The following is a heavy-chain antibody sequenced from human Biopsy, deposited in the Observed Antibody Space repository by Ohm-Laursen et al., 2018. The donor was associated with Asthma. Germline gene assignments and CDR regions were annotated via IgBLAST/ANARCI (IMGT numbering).Heavy chain of an antibody. D-gene: IGHD6-13*01. Sequence: TLSLTCSLSSGSGGYMRSGNYYWGWIRQPPGKGLEWIGSIYYSGTTYYNPSLESSATVSADTTKNQFSLKLTSETAADTAVYYCVRGSSSWHHGPFHYYYGLDVWGQGTTATVSS. CDR2: IYYSGTT. J-gene: IGHJ6*02. CDR1: SGSGGYMRSGNYY. CDR3: VRGSSSWHHGPFHYYYGLDV. V-gene: IGHV4-39*01.